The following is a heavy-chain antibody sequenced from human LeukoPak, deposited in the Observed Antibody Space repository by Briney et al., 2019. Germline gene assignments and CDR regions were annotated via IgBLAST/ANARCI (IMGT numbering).Heavy chain of an antibody. CDR1: GFTFSSYG. CDR3: AKAQRGFDDFWSGYDY. Sequence: GGSLRLSCAASGFTFSSYGMSWVRQAPGKGLEWVSTICNSGGSTDYADSVKGRFTISRDNSKNTVYLQMNNLRVEYMAVYYCAKAQRGFDDFWSGYDYWGQGTLVTVSS. V-gene: IGHV3-23*01. D-gene: IGHD3-3*01. J-gene: IGHJ4*02. CDR2: ICNSGGST.